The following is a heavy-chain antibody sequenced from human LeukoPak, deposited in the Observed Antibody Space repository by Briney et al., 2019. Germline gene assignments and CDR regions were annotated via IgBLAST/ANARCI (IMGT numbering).Heavy chain of an antibody. V-gene: IGHV6-1*01. CDR2: TYYRSKWYN. J-gene: IGHJ5*02. CDR3: ARETTVTTGWFDP. CDR1: GDSVSSNSAA. Sequence: SQTLSLTCAISGDSVSSNSAAWHWIRQSPSRGLEWLGRTYYRSKWYNDYAISVKSRITINPDTSKNQCSLQLNSVTPEDTAVYYCARETTVTTGWFDPWGQGTLVTVSS. D-gene: IGHD4-17*01.